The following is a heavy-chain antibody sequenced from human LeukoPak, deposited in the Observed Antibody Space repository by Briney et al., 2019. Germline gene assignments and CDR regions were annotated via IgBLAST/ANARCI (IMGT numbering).Heavy chain of an antibody. J-gene: IGHJ4*02. CDR1: GFTFSSFA. D-gene: IGHD1-26*01. Sequence: PGGSLRLSCSASGFTFSSFAMFWVRQAPGKGLEYVSVISCDGGRTNYADSVKARFTISRDNSKGTLYLQMTSLRPEDTAIYYCIEATSGNYFYFDYWGQGTLVTVSS. CDR3: IEATSGNYFYFDY. V-gene: IGHV3-64D*09. CDR2: ISCDGGRT.